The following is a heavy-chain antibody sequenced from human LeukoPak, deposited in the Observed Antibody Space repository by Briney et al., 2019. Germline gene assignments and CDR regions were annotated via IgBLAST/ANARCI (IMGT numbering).Heavy chain of an antibody. V-gene: IGHV3-7*01. CDR1: GFTFSSYR. J-gene: IGHJ5*02. CDR2: IKQDASEK. D-gene: IGHD4-11*01. CDR3: ARARLPNNWFDP. Sequence: GGYLRLSCAASGFTFSSYRMSWVRQAPGKGLEWVANIKQDASEKYYVDSVKGRFTISRDNAKNSLYLQMNSLRAEDTAVYYCARARLPNNWFDPWGQGTLVTVS.